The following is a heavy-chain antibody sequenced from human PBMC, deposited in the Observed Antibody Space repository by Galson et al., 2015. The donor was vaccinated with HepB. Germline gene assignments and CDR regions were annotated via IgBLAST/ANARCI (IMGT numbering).Heavy chain of an antibody. CDR1: GYTFTGYY. J-gene: IGHJ6*02. D-gene: IGHD3-22*01. CDR2: INPNSGGT. Sequence: SVKVSCKASGYTFTGYYMHWVRQAPGQGLEWMGWINPNSGGTNYAQKFQGRVTMTRDTSISTAYMELSRLRSDDTAVYYCARDEHYYDSSGYYVDYYYYGMDVWGQGTTVTVSS. V-gene: IGHV1-2*02. CDR3: ARDEHYYDSSGYYVDYYYYGMDV.